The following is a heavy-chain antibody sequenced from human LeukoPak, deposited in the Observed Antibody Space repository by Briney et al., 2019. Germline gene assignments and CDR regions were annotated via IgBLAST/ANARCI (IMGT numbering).Heavy chain of an antibody. J-gene: IGHJ6*03. CDR2: INIYNDNT. V-gene: IGHV1-18*01. Sequence: ASVKVSCKASGYTFTNYGLSWVRQAPGQGLEWMGWINIYNDNTNYAQKLQGRVTMTTDTSTSTAYMELRNLSSDDTAMYYCARDGGRGYYYYMDVWGKGTTVTISS. CDR1: GYTFTNYG. CDR3: ARDGGRGYYYYMDV.